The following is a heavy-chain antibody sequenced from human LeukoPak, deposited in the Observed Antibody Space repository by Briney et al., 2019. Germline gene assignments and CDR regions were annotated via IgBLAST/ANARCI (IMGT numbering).Heavy chain of an antibody. J-gene: IGHJ4*02. Sequence: PGGSLRLSCAASGFTFTTYAMSWVRQAPGKGLEWVSSISSSSSYIYYADSVKGRFTISRDNAKNSLYLQMNSLRAEDTAVYYCARFLLAAAGSGWGQGTLVTVSS. CDR2: ISSSSSYI. CDR3: ARFLLAAAGSG. CDR1: GFTFTTYA. V-gene: IGHV3-21*01. D-gene: IGHD6-13*01.